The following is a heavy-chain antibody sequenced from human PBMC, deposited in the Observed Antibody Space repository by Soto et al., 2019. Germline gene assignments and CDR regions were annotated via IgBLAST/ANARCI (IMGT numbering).Heavy chain of an antibody. CDR3: ARVRRYYYGMDV. J-gene: IGHJ6*02. CDR2: INHSGST. CDR1: GGSFSGYY. Sequence: SETLSLTCAVYGGSFSGYYWSWIRQPPGKGLEWIGEINHSGSTNYNPSLKSRVTISVDTSKNQFSLKLSSVTAADTAVYYCARVRRYYYGMDVWGQGTTVTVSS. D-gene: IGHD4-17*01. V-gene: IGHV4-34*01.